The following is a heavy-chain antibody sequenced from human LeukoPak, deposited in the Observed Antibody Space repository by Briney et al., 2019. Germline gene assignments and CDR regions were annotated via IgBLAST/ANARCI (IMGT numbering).Heavy chain of an antibody. CDR2: INPNSGGT. D-gene: IGHD3-10*01. V-gene: IGHV1-2*02. CDR3: ARWWLRFGEYPTYYFDY. Sequence: GASVKVSCKASGYTFTGYYMHWVRQAPGQGLEWMGWINPNSGGTNYAQKFQGRVTMTRDTSISTAYMELSSLRSEDTAVYYCARWWLRFGEYPTYYFDYWGQGTLVTVSS. CDR1: GYTFTGYY. J-gene: IGHJ4*02.